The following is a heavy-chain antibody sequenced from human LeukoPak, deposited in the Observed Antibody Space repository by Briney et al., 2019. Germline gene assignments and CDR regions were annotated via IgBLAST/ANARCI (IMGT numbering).Heavy chain of an antibody. CDR2: ISGGGGST. Sequence: GGSLRLSCAASGFIFSNYGMNWVRQAPGKGLEWVSTISGGGGSTYYADSVKGRFTISRDNSKNTLYLQVNSLRAEDTAVYYCAKGGKWDVTPFDYWGQGTLVTVSS. D-gene: IGHD1-26*01. CDR3: AKGGKWDVTPFDY. CDR1: GFIFSNYG. V-gene: IGHV3-23*01. J-gene: IGHJ4*02.